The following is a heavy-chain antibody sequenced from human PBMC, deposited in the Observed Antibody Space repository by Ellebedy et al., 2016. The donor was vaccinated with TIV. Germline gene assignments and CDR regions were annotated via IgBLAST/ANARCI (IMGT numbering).Heavy chain of an antibody. V-gene: IGHV1-69*13. J-gene: IGHJ4*02. CDR3: ARDSYCSGGSCPGDY. D-gene: IGHD2-15*01. Sequence: AASVKVSCKASGGTFSSYAISWARQAPGQGLEWMGGIIPIFGTANYAQKFQGRVTITADESTSTAYMELSSLRSEDTAVYYCARDSYCSGGSCPGDYWGQGTLVTVSS. CDR2: IIPIFGTA. CDR1: GGTFSSYA.